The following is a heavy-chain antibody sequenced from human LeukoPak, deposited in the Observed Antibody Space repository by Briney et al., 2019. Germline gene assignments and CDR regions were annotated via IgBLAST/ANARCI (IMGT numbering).Heavy chain of an antibody. D-gene: IGHD3-10*01. V-gene: IGHV3-43*02. CDR2: IGGDGGST. Sequence: PGGSLRLSCAASGFTFDDYAMHWVRQAPGKGLEWVSLIGGDGGSTYYADSVKGRFTISRDNSKNSLYLQMNSLRTEDTALYYCAKDIKGSSMVRGVIIDYWGQGTLVTVSS. J-gene: IGHJ4*02. CDR3: AKDIKGSSMVRGVIIDY. CDR1: GFTFDDYA.